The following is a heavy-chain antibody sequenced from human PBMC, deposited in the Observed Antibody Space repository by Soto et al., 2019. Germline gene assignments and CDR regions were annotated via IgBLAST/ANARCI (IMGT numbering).Heavy chain of an antibody. CDR3: KFSRQVAGYYFDY. CDR1: GFTFDDYA. D-gene: IGHD2-15*01. Sequence: GGSLRLSCAASGFTFDDYAMHWVRQAPGKGLEWVSGISWNSGSIGYADSVKGRFTISRDNAKNSLYLQMNSLRAEDTALYYCKFSRQVAGYYFDYWGQGTLVTVSS. V-gene: IGHV3-9*01. J-gene: IGHJ4*02. CDR2: ISWNSGSI.